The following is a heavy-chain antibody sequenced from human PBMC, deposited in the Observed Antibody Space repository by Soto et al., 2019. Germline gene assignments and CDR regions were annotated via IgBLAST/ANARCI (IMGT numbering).Heavy chain of an antibody. J-gene: IGHJ6*02. CDR2: INPTGDNT. CDR1: GYTFTSYY. V-gene: IGHV1-46*01. Sequence: ASVKVSCKASGYTFTSYYMHWVRQAPGQGLEWMGMINPTGDNTNYAQKFQDRVTITRDLSTHTIYMDLRSLKSEDTAVYYCAASPSFWQNYYYGAMDVWGQGTTVTVSS. CDR3: AASPSFWQNYYYGAMDV.